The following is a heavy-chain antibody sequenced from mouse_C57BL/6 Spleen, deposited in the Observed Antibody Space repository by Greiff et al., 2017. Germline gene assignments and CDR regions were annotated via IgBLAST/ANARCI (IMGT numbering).Heavy chain of an antibody. Sequence: VQLQQPGAELVKPGASVKLSCKASGYTFTSYWMQWVKQRPGQGLEWIGEIDPSDSYTNHNQKFKGKATLTVDTSSSTAYLQLSSLTSEDTAVYYCASFITRVVSDYWGQGTTLTVSS. V-gene: IGHV1-50*01. CDR3: ASFITRVVSDY. D-gene: IGHD1-1*01. CDR1: GYTFTSYW. CDR2: IDPSDSYT. J-gene: IGHJ2*01.